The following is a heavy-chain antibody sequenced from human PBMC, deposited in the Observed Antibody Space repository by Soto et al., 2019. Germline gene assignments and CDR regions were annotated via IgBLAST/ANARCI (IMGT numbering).Heavy chain of an antibody. V-gene: IGHV3-23*01. CDR2: ISGSGGST. CDR3: PRGLATLPVFAFDI. J-gene: IGHJ3*02. CDR1: GFTFSSYA. D-gene: IGHD6-6*01. Sequence: EVQLLESGGGLVQPGGSLRLSCAASGFTFSSYAMSWVRQAPGKGLEWVSAISGSGGSTYYAYSVKGRFTSSRDNSKNTLHLQMHSLRAADTAVYYCPRGLATLPVFAFDIWGQGRMVTVSS.